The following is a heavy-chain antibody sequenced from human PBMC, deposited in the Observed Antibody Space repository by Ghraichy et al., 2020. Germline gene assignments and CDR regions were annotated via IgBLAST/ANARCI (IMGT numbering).Heavy chain of an antibody. J-gene: IGHJ5*02. D-gene: IGHD2-2*01. CDR1: GFTFSSYW. Sequence: GGSLRLSCAASGFTFSSYWMTRVRQTPEKGLEWVANIDHDGYEKFYVESVKGRFTISRDNYRNSLYLEMNSLRAEDTAVYFCARDWWGYCSTTSCHSRHWFDPWGQGTLVTVSS. V-gene: IGHV3-7*01. CDR2: IDHDGYEK. CDR3: ARDWWGYCSTTSCHSRHWFDP.